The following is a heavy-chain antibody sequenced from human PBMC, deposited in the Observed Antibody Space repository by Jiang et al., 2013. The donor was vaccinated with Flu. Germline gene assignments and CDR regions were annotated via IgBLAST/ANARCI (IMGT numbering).Heavy chain of an antibody. D-gene: IGHD3-10*01. J-gene: IGHJ4*02. CDR1: GYSISSGYY. Sequence: TLSLTCAVSGYSISSGYYWGWIRQPPGKGLEWIGSIYHSGSTYYNPSLKSRVTISVDTSKNQFSLKLSSVTAADTAVYYCAREYYYGSGSYYTGLDYWGQGTLVTVSS. CDR2: IYHSGST. V-gene: IGHV4-38-2*01. CDR3: AREYYYGSGSYYTGLDY.